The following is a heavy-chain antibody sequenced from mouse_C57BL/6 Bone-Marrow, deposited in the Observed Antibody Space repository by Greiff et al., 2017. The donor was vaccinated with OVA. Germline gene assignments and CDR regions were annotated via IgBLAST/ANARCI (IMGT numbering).Heavy chain of an antibody. CDR3: ARELRSSMDY. J-gene: IGHJ4*01. CDR1: GFTFSSYA. D-gene: IGHD1-1*01. Sequence: EVKVVESGGGLVKPGGSLKLSCAASGFTFSSYAMSWVRQTPEKRLEWVATISDGGSYTYYPDNVKGRFTISRDNAKNNLYLQMSHLKSEDTAMYYCARELRSSMDYWGQGTSVTVSS. V-gene: IGHV5-4*01. CDR2: ISDGGSYT.